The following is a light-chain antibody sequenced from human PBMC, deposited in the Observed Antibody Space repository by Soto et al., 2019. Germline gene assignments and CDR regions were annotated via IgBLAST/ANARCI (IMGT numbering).Light chain of an antibody. CDR3: QQYETVSGT. Sequence: DIQMTQSPSSLSASVADRVTITCRASQSSSSYVNGYQQKPGEAPKLLIYDASALPRGGPSRFSGSGSGTKFTLTIASLQPDDFATYSCQQYETVSGTFGPGTKVDIK. V-gene: IGKV1-39*01. J-gene: IGKJ1*01. CDR1: QSSSSY. CDR2: DAS.